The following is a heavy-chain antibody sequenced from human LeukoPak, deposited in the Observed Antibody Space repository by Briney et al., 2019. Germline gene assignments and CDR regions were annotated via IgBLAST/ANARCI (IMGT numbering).Heavy chain of an antibody. V-gene: IGHV1-46*03. J-gene: IGHJ6*03. CDR3: ARGAYYDFWSGYYKRPFDYYYYVDV. CDR2: IYPSGGST. Sequence: ASVKVSXKASGYTFTSYYMHWVRQAPGQGLEWMGIIYPSGGSTSYAQKFQGRVTMTRDTSTSTVYMELSSLRSEDTAVYYCARGAYYDFWSGYYKRPFDYYYYVDVWGKGTTVTVSS. CDR1: GYTFTSYY. D-gene: IGHD3-3*01.